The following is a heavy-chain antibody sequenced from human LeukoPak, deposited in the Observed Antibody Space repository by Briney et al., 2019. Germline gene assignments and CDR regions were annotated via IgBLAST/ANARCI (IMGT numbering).Heavy chain of an antibody. V-gene: IGHV4-39*07. J-gene: IGHJ4*02. Sequence: MPSETLSLTCSVSGGSISTSNYYWGWIRQPPGKGLEWIGEINHSGSTNYNPSLKSRFTISVDTSKNQFSLKLSSVTAADTAVYYCARSGPRPGSVRITMVRGRGNPFDYWGQGTLVTVSS. CDR3: ARSGPRPGSVRITMVRGRGNPFDY. CDR1: GGSISTSNYY. CDR2: INHSGST. D-gene: IGHD3-10*01.